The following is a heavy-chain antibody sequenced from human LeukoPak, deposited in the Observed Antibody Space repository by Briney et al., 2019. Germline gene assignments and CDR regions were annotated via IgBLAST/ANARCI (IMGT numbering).Heavy chain of an antibody. Sequence: AGSLRLSCAASGFTFSSYAMSWVRQAPGKGLEWVSTISTSGATTYYADSVKGRFTISRDNSKNTLYLQMNSLRAEDTAASYCAKEDDHNYLDYWGQGTLVTVSS. V-gene: IGHV3-23*01. CDR2: ISTSGATT. CDR1: GFTFSSYA. J-gene: IGHJ4*02. CDR3: AKEDDHNYLDY. D-gene: IGHD5-24*01.